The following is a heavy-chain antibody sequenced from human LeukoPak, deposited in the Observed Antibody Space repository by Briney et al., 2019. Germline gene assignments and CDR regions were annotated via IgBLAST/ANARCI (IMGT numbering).Heavy chain of an antibody. CDR2: INHSGST. J-gene: IGHJ5*02. CDR3: ARASPPIVVVITTPVGWFDP. CDR1: GGSFSGYY. V-gene: IGHV4-34*01. D-gene: IGHD3-22*01. Sequence: SETLSPTCAVYGGSFSGYYWSWIRQPPGKGLEWIGEINHSGSTNYNPSLKSRVTISVDTSKNQFSLKLSSVTAADTAVYYCARASPPIVVVITTPVGWFDPWGQGTLVTVSS.